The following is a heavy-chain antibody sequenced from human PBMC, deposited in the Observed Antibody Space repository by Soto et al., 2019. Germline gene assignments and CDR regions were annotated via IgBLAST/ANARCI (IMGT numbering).Heavy chain of an antibody. CDR1: GGSISSSSYY. CDR3: ASQWEILSTHEY. J-gene: IGHJ4*02. V-gene: IGHV4-39*01. D-gene: IGHD1-26*01. CDR2: IYYSGST. Sequence: SETLSLTCTVSGGSISSSSYYWGWIRQPPGKGLEWIGSIYYSGSTYYNPSLKSRVTISVDTSKNQFSLKLSSVTAADTAVYYCASQWEILSTHEYWGQGTLVTVSS.